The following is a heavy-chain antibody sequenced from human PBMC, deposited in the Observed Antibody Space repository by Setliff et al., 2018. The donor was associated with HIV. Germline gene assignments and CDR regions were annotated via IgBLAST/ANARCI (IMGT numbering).Heavy chain of an antibody. CDR3: ARDQPQDYDSLTGYYTGRYFDY. J-gene: IGHJ4*02. CDR2: IYHSGRT. D-gene: IGHD3-9*01. Sequence: TLSLTCTVSGGSISSNSYYWGWIRQPPGKGLEWIGSIYHSGRTYYNPSLKSRVTISVDTSKNQFSLKLTSVTAADTAVYYCARDQPQDYDSLTGYYTGRYFDYWAGEHWSPSPQ. V-gene: IGHV4-39*07. CDR1: GGSISSNSYY.